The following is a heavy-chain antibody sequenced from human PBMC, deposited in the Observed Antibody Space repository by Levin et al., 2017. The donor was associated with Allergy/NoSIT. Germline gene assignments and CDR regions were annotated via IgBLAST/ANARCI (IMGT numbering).Heavy chain of an antibody. CDR1: GFTFRSYS. Sequence: RSGGSLRLSCAASGFTFRSYSMNWVRQAPGKGLEWVSSISSSGNYIYYADSVKGRFTISRDTAKKSLYLQMNSLRAEDTAVYYCARVIVAVATNPGVDYYGMDVWGQGTTVTVSS. V-gene: IGHV3-21*01. CDR3: ARVIVAVATNPGVDYYGMDV. CDR2: ISSSGNYI. D-gene: IGHD2-15*01. J-gene: IGHJ6*02.